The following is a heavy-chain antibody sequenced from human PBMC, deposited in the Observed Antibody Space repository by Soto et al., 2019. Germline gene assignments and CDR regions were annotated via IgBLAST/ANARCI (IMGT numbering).Heavy chain of an antibody. V-gene: IGHV3-23*01. CDR2: VSIGGST. CDR1: GFTFSSYA. D-gene: IGHD2-15*01. CDR3: AKRRGAGGHFDY. J-gene: IGHJ4*02. Sequence: LRLSCAASGFTFSSYAMGWVRQGPGKGLEWVAVVSIGGSTHYADSVRGRFTISRDNSKNTLSLQMNSLTAEDTAVYFCAKRRGAGGHFDYWGQGALVTVSS.